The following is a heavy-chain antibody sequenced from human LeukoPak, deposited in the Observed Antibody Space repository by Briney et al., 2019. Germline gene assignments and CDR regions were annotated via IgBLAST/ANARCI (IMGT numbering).Heavy chain of an antibody. V-gene: IGHV3-23*01. CDR2: ISGSGGST. CDR3: ARENSNYPLYYYYYYMDV. J-gene: IGHJ6*03. D-gene: IGHD4-11*01. Sequence: GGSLRLSCAASGFTFSSYAMSWVRQAPGKGLEWVSAISGSGGSTYYADSVKGRFTISRDNSKNTLYLQMNSLRAEDTAVYYCARENSNYPLYYYYYYMDVWGKGTTVTVSS. CDR1: GFTFSSYA.